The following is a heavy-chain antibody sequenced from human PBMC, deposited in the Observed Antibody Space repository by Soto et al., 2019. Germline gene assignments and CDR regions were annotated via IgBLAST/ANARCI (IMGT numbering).Heavy chain of an antibody. CDR2: INHSGST. Sequence: PSETLSLTCAVYGGSFSGYYWSWIRQPPGKGLEWIGEINHSGSTNYNPSLKSRVTISVDTSKNQFSLKLSSVTAADTAVYYCARGLSYYDFWSGYYPYYFDYWGQGTLVTVSS. D-gene: IGHD3-3*01. J-gene: IGHJ4*02. V-gene: IGHV4-34*01. CDR3: ARGLSYYDFWSGYYPYYFDY. CDR1: GGSFSGYY.